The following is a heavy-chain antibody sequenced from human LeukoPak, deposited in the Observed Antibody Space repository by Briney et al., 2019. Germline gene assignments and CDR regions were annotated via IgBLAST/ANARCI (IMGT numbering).Heavy chain of an antibody. J-gene: IGHJ6*02. CDR2: IHTGGST. D-gene: IGHD6-19*01. V-gene: IGHV4-4*07. CDR3: ASSIAVAGYYHGMDV. CDR1: GGSITSYY. Sequence: SETLSLTCTVPGGSITSYYWSWIRQPAGKGLEWIGRIHTGGSTNYNPSLKSRVTMSVDTSKNQFSLKLTSVTATDTAMYYCASSIAVAGYYHGMDVWGQGTTVTVSS.